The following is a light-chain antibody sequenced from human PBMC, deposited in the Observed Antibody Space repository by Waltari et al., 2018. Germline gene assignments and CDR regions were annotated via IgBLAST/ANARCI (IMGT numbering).Light chain of an antibody. Sequence: QSALTQPASVSGSPGQSITIPCSGTGTDIRGFNYASWYQQRPGKAPKLLIYGVSQRPSGVSDRFSGSKSGNRASLTISGLQAEDDSDYYCCSYTTTTTWVFGGGTKLTVL. CDR2: GVS. CDR1: GTDIRGFNY. CDR3: CSYTTTTTWV. J-gene: IGLJ3*02. V-gene: IGLV2-14*03.